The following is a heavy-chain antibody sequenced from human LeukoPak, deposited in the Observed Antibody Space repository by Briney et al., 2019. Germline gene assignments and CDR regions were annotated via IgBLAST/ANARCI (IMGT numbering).Heavy chain of an antibody. J-gene: IGHJ4*02. V-gene: IGHV4-39*07. CDR3: ARERAKDSYGVEGYFDY. CDR1: GFTVSSNY. CDR2: IYYSGST. D-gene: IGHD5-18*01. Sequence: PGGSLRLSCAASGFTVSSNYMSWVRQPPGKGLEWIGSIYYSGSTYYNPSLKSRVTISVDTSKNQFSLKLSSVTAADTAVYYCARERAKDSYGVEGYFDYWGQGTLVTVSS.